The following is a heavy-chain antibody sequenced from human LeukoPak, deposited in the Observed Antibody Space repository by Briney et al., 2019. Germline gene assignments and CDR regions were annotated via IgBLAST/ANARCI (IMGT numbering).Heavy chain of an antibody. D-gene: IGHD6-19*01. Sequence: GGSLRLSCAASGFTFSSYWMSWVRQAPGKGLEWVSSISSSSSYIYYADSVKGRFTISRDNAKNSLYLQMNSLRAEDTAVYYCASVAVAGTSLSNWGQGTLVTVSS. CDR2: ISSSSSYI. CDR3: ASVAVAGTSLSN. CDR1: GFTFSSYW. J-gene: IGHJ4*02. V-gene: IGHV3-21*01.